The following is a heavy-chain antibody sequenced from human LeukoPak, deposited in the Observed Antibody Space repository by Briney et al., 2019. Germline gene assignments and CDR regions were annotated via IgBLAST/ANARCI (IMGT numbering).Heavy chain of an antibody. CDR3: ARDKVVGPTKFDS. Sequence: GRSLRLSCAASGFTFSSYVMHWVRQAPGKGLEWVAIISYDGSNEYYADSVKGRFTISRDNSKNTLYLQMNSLRAADTAVYYCARDKVVGPTKFDSWGQGTLVTVSS. D-gene: IGHD1-26*01. V-gene: IGHV3-30*04. CDR1: GFTFSSYV. J-gene: IGHJ5*01. CDR2: ISYDGSNE.